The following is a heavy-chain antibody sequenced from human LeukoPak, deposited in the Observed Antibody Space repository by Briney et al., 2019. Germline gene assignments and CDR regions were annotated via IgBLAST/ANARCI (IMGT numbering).Heavy chain of an antibody. J-gene: IGHJ4*02. CDR1: GGSFSGYY. Sequence: SETLSLTCAVYGGSFSGYYWSWIRQPPGKGLEWIGEINHSGSTNYNSSLKSRVTISVDTSKNQFSLTLSSVTAADTAVYYCARGGYCTNGVCLNFDYWGQGTLVTVSS. V-gene: IGHV4-34*01. CDR2: INHSGST. D-gene: IGHD2-8*01. CDR3: ARGGYCTNGVCLNFDY.